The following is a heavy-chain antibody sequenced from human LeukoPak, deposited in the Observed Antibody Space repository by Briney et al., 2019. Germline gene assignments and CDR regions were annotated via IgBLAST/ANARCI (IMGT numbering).Heavy chain of an antibody. CDR1: GGSITSYY. Sequence: SETLSLTRTVSGGSITSYYWSWIRQPAGKGPEWIGRIYASGSTNYNPSLKSRVTMSVDTSKNQFSLRLNSVTAADTAVYYCARGDRAVAGAWGWFDPWGQGTLVTVSS. CDR2: IYASGST. D-gene: IGHD6-19*01. V-gene: IGHV4-4*07. CDR3: ARGDRAVAGAWGWFDP. J-gene: IGHJ5*02.